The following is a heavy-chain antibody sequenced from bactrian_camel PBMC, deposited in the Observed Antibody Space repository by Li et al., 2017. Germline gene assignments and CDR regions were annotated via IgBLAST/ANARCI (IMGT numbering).Heavy chain of an antibody. V-gene: IGHV3-3*01. Sequence: HVQLVESGGGSVQPGGSLRLSCGASGHTYSRNCMGWFRQAPRNDREGVASIEGDATTSYADSVQGRFTISRLNAGRTLYLQMNSLKPEDTAMYYCAARFGGPRYCQSGLLEDEYVYWGQGTQVTVS. CDR2: IEGDATT. CDR1: GHTYSRNC. D-gene: IGHD1*01. J-gene: IGHJ4*01. CDR3: AARFGGPRYCQSGLLEDEYVY.